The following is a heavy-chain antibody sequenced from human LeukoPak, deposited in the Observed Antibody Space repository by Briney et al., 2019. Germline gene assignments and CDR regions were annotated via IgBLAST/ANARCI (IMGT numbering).Heavy chain of an antibody. V-gene: IGHV4-4*02. CDR1: GGSISSSNW. CDR2: IYHSGST. D-gene: IGHD6-13*01. CDR3: ARGSLDIAAAGTIDY. Sequence: PSETLSLTCAVSGGSISSSNWWSWVRQPPGKGLEWIGEIYHSGSTNYNPSLKSRVTISVDKSKNQFSLKLSSVTAADTAVYYCARGSLDIAAAGTIDYWGQGTLVTVSS. J-gene: IGHJ4*02.